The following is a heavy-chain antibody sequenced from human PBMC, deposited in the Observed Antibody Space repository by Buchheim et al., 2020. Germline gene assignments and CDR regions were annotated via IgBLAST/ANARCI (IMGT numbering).Heavy chain of an antibody. J-gene: IGHJ6*02. D-gene: IGHD6-19*01. Sequence: EVQLVESGGGLVQPGGSLRLSCAASGFTFSSYWMHWVRHAPGKGLVWVSRINSDGSITSYADSVKGRFSTSRDNAKNTLYLQMNSLRAEEAAVYYCTSRIAVYYGMDVWGQGTT. CDR1: GFTFSSYW. CDR2: INSDGSIT. CDR3: TSRIAVYYGMDV. V-gene: IGHV3-74*01.